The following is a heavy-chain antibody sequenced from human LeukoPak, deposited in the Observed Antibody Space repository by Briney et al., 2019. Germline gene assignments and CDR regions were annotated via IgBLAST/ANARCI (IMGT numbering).Heavy chain of an antibody. Sequence: PSETLSLTCTVSGGSISSSYWSWIRQPPGKGLEWIVSVYNSGITKYNPSLESRVTMSVDTSKNQFSLKLTSVTAADTAVYYCVARPLTALRAWFDPWGQGILVTVSS. V-gene: IGHV4-59*08. CDR2: VYNSGIT. CDR1: GGSISSSY. D-gene: IGHD4/OR15-4a*01. CDR3: VARPLTALRAWFDP. J-gene: IGHJ5*02.